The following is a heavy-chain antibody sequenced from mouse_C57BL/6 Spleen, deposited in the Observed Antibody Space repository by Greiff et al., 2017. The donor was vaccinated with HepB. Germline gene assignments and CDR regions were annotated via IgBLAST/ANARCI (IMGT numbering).Heavy chain of an antibody. V-gene: IGHV5-15*01. J-gene: IGHJ1*03. CDR1: GFTFSDYG. CDR2: ISNLAYSI. D-gene: IGHD1-1*01. Sequence: EVQGVESGGGLVQPGGSLKLSCAASGFTFSDYGMAWVRQAPRKGPEWVAFISNLAYSIYYADTVTGRFTISRENAKNTLYLEMSSLRSEDTAMYYCARHRHYGSTTGYFDVWGTGTTVTVSS. CDR3: ARHRHYGSTTGYFDV.